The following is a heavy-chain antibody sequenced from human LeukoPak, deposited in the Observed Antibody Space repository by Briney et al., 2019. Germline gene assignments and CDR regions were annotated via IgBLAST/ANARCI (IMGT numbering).Heavy chain of an antibody. J-gene: IGHJ1*01. Sequence: GGSLRLSCAASGFTVSSNYMGWVRQAPGKGLECVSLISSGGSTYYADSVKGRLSISRDNSKNTLYLQMSSLRLEDTAVYYCARLRACGSTRCHTYTEYFQHWGQGTLVTVSS. V-gene: IGHV3-66*02. CDR3: ARLRACGSTRCHTYTEYFQH. CDR1: GFTVSSNY. CDR2: ISSGGST. D-gene: IGHD2-2*02.